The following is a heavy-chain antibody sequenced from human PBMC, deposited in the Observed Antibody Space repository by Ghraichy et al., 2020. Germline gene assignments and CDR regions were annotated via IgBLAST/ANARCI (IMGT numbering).Heavy chain of an antibody. D-gene: IGHD3-10*02. J-gene: IGHJ6*02. CDR3: AGWGNVNV. Sequence: GGSLRLSCAASGFTFSTYWMNWVRQTPGKGLEWVANIKPDGSEKSYVDPVKGRFTISRDNAKNSVFLQMNALRAEDTAVYYCAGWGNVNVWGPGTTVTVSS. CDR1: GFTFSTYW. V-gene: IGHV3-7*01. CDR2: IKPDGSEK.